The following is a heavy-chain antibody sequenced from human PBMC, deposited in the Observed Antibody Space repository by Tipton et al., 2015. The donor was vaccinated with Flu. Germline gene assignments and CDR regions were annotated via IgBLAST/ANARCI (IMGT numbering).Heavy chain of an antibody. V-gene: IGHV4-59*01. D-gene: IGHD6-13*01. J-gene: IGHJ1*01. CDR2: IYDSGIT. Sequence: GLVKPSETLSLTCTVSGGSISSYYWSWIRQTPGKGLECIGYIYDSGITNYNPSLRGRDTMSVDTFKNQFSLKLTSVTAADTAVYYCARSAAGYGYFQHWGQGTLVTVPS. CDR1: GGSISSYY. CDR3: ARSAAGYGYFQH.